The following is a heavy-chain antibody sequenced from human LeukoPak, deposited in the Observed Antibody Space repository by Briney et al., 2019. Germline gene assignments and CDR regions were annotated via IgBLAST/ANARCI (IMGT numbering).Heavy chain of an antibody. CDR3: ARLDYYYYYMDV. CDR2: ISSSSSYI. CDR1: GFTFSSYS. D-gene: IGHD6-6*01. J-gene: IGHJ6*03. Sequence: GGSLRLSCAASGFTFSSYSMNWVRQAPGKGLEGVSSISSSSSYIYYADSVKGRFTISRDNAKNSLYLQMNSLRAEDTAVYYCARLDYYYYYMDVWGKGTTVTVSS. V-gene: IGHV3-21*01.